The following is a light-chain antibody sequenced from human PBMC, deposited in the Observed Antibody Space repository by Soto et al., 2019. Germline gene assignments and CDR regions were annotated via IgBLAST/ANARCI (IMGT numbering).Light chain of an antibody. V-gene: IGKV3-20*01. J-gene: IGKJ4*01. CDR3: QQYGSSPLT. CDR1: QRVSSSY. CDR2: GAS. Sequence: EVALTQSPGTLSLSPGERATLSCRASQRVSSSYLAWYQQKPGQAPRLLIYGASSRATGIPDRFSGSGSGTDFTLTISRLEPEDFPVYYCQQYGSSPLTFGGGTKVEIK.